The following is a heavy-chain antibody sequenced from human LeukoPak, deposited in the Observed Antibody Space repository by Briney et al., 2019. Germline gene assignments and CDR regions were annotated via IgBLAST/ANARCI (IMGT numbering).Heavy chain of an antibody. J-gene: IGHJ6*03. D-gene: IGHD3-10*01. CDR1: GFTFSNYG. CDR3: ARDYFYGSENYYYYNYMDV. CDR2: IWYDGNNK. Sequence: GGSLRLSCAASGFTFSNYGMHWVRQAPGKGLEWVAVIWYDGNNKYYADSVKGRCTISRDNSKNTLYLQMNSLRAEDTAVYYCARDYFYGSENYYYYNYMDVWGKGTTVTVSS. V-gene: IGHV3-33*01.